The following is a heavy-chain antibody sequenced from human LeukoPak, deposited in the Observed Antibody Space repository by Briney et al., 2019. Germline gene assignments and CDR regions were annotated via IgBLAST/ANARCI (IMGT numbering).Heavy chain of an antibody. CDR2: ISSSSSYI. V-gene: IGHV3-21*05. J-gene: IGHJ4*02. CDR3: ARDLGDSSGYPDD. Sequence: NPGGSLRLSCAASGFTVSSYSRKWVRPGPGKGREWVSYISSSSSYIYYADSVKGRFTISRDNAKNSLYLQMNSLRAEDTAVYYCARDLGDSSGYPDDWGQGTLVTVSS. CDR1: GFTVSSYS. D-gene: IGHD3-22*01.